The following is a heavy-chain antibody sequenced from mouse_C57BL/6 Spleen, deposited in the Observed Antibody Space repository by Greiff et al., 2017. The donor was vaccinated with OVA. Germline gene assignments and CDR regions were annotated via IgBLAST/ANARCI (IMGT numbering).Heavy chain of an antibody. CDR1: GYTFTSYW. V-gene: IGHV1-50*01. CDR2: IDPSDSYT. D-gene: IGHD1-1*01. J-gene: IGHJ4*01. Sequence: QVHVKQPGAELVKPGASVKLSCKASGYTFTSYWMQWVKQRPGQGLEWIGEIDPSDSYTNYNQKFKGKATLTVDTSSSTAYMQLSSLTSEDSAVYYCASPHYYGSSYAMDYWGQGTSVTVSS. CDR3: ASPHYYGSSYAMDY.